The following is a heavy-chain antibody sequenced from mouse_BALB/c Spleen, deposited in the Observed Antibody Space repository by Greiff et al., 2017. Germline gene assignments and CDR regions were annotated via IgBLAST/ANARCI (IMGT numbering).Heavy chain of an antibody. CDR1: GFTFTDYY. Sequence: EVHLVESGGGLVQPGGSLRLSCATSGFTFTDYYMSWVRQPPGKALEWLGFIRNKANGYTTEYSASVKGRFTISRDNSQSILYLQMNTLRAEDSATDYCARDKRYQTMDYWGQGTSVTVSS. V-gene: IGHV7-3*02. CDR3: ARDKRYQTMDY. CDR2: IRNKANGYTT. D-gene: IGHD2-14*01. J-gene: IGHJ4*01.